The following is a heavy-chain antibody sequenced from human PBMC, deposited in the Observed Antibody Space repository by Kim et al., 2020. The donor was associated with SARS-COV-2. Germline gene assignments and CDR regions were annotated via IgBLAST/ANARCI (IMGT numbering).Heavy chain of an antibody. CDR2: ISYDGSNK. CDR1: GFTFSSYA. Sequence: GGSLRLSCAASGFTFSSYAMHWVRQAPGKGLEWVAVISYDGSNKYYADSVKGRFTISRDNSKNTLYLQMNSLRAEDTAVYYCAASEIDYYYYGMDVWGQG. J-gene: IGHJ6*02. D-gene: IGHD1-26*01. V-gene: IGHV3-30*04. CDR3: AASEIDYYYYGMDV.